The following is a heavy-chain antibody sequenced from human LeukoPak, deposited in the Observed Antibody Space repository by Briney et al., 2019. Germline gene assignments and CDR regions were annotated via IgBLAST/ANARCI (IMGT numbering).Heavy chain of an antibody. J-gene: IGHJ4*02. Sequence: GGSLRLSCVASGFPFSSYWMTWVRQAPGKGLAWVSTISGGSGSTYCADSVKGRFTISRDNSKNTLYLQMNSLRDEDTAVYYCAKHRFESGGYHSTDWGQGTLVTVSS. CDR2: ISGGSGST. D-gene: IGHD3-22*01. CDR3: AKHRFESGGYHSTD. V-gene: IGHV3-23*01. CDR1: GFPFSSYW.